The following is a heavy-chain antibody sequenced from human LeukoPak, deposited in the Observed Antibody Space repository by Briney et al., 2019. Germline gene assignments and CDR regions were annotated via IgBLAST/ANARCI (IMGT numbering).Heavy chain of an antibody. Sequence: GGSLRLSCAASGFTSSSHWMGWVRQAPGKGLEWVANIKPDGSEENYVDSVKGRFTISRDNAKNSLYLQMNSLRAEDTAVYYCASNDLVYYYDSSGLRRDYWGQGTLVTVSS. CDR3: ASNDLVYYYDSSGLRRDY. CDR2: IKPDGSEE. D-gene: IGHD3-22*01. V-gene: IGHV3-7*01. CDR1: GFTSSSHW. J-gene: IGHJ4*02.